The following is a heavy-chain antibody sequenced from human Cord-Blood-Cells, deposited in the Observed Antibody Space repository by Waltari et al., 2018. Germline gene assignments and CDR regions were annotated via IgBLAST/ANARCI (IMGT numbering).Heavy chain of an antibody. V-gene: IGHV4-34*01. Sequence: QVQLQQWGAGLLKPSETLSLTCAVYGGSFSGYYWSWIRQPPGTGLVWNREINHRGSTNYNPALKSRVTISVDTSKKQFSLKLSSVTAADTAVYYCARELATMVRGVIKDWGQGTLVTVSS. CDR3: ARELATMVRGVIKD. D-gene: IGHD3-10*01. CDR2: INHRGST. CDR1: GGSFSGYY. J-gene: IGHJ4*02.